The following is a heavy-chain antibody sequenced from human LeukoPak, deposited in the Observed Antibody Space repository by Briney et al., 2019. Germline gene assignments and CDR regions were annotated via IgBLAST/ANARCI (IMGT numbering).Heavy chain of an antibody. CDR3: ASGRVYYDY. CDR2: INHSGST. J-gene: IGHJ4*02. CDR1: GGSFSGYY. V-gene: IGHV4-34*01. D-gene: IGHD3-22*01. Sequence: PSETLSLTCAVYGGSFSGYYWSWVRQPPGKGLEWVGEINHSGSTNYNPSLKSRFTISVDTSKNQFSLKLSSVTAADTAVYYCASGRVYYDYWGQGTLVTVSS.